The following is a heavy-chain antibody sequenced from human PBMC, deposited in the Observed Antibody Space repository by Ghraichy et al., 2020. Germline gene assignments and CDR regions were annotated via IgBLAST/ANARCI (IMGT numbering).Heavy chain of an antibody. D-gene: IGHD4-17*01. CDR2: ISSSSSYI. CDR3: ARDYGDYPRAFDI. CDR1: GFTFSSYS. J-gene: IGHJ3*02. Sequence: GGSLRLSCAASGFTFSSYSMNWVRQAPGKGLEWVSSISSSSSYIYYADSVKGRFTISRDNAKNSLYLQMNSLRAEDTAVYYCARDYGDYPRAFDIWGQGTMVTVSS. V-gene: IGHV3-21*01.